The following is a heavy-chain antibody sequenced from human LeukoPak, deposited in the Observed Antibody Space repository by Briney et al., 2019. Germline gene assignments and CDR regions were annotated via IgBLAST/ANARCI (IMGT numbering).Heavy chain of an antibody. D-gene: IGHD5-24*01. J-gene: IGHJ4*02. CDR3: ARGRDGYNYGTDYFDY. Sequence: SETLSLTCAVYGGSFSGYYWSWIRQPPGKGLEWIGEINHSGSTNYNPSLKSRVTISVDTSKNQFSLKLSSVTAADTAVYYCARGRDGYNYGTDYFDYWGQGTLVTVSS. V-gene: IGHV4-34*01. CDR1: GGSFSGYY. CDR2: INHSGST.